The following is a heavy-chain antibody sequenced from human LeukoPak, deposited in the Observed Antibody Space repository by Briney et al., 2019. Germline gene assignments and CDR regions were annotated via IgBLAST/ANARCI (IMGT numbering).Heavy chain of an antibody. CDR1: GFTFDDYA. D-gene: IGHD2-2*01. V-gene: IGHV3-9*01. J-gene: IGHJ6*02. CDR3: AKDLSSTRFYYYGMDV. CDR2: ISWNSGSI. Sequence: GRSLRLSCAASGFTFDDYAMHWVRQAPGKGLEWVSGISWNSGSIGYADSVKGRFTISRDNAKNSLYLQMNSLRAEDTALYYCAKDLSSTRFYYYGMDVWGQGTTVTVSS.